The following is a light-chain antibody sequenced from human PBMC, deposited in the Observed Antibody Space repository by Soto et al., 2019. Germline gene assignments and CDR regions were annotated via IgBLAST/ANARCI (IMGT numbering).Light chain of an antibody. CDR3: QQRRAGVR. CDR2: DAS. V-gene: IGKV3-11*01. J-gene: IGKJ5*01. CDR1: QSVSNY. Sequence: DMVLTKAPVTLCRSTVDTATLSCRASQSVSNYLAWYQQKPGQAPRLLIYDASNRATAIPPRFSGSGSGTDFTLTINSLEPEDIAVYYCQQRRAGVRFGQGTRLEIK.